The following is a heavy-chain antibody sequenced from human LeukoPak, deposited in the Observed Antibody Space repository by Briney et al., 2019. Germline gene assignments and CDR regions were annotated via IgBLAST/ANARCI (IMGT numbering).Heavy chain of an antibody. CDR1: GFTFSSFA. J-gene: IGHJ5*02. D-gene: IGHD2-15*01. Sequence: PGGSLTLSCAASGFTFSSFAMSWVRQAPGKGLEWVSAISASGGSTDYADSVKGRFTISRDNSKNTLYLQMNSLRAEDTAVYYCAKGVSGYCSGGSCYFDWFDPWGQGTLVTVSS. CDR3: AKGVSGYCSGGSCYFDWFDP. CDR2: ISASGGST. V-gene: IGHV3-23*01.